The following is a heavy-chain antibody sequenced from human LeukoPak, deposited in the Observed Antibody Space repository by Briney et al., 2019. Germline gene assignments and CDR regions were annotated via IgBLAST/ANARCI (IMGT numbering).Heavy chain of an antibody. CDR3: AKAASYGFWSGYPNFDY. CDR1: GFTFSSYA. D-gene: IGHD3-3*01. CDR2: ISGSGGST. J-gene: IGHJ4*02. V-gene: IGHV3-23*01. Sequence: GGSLRLSCAASGFTFSSYAMSWVRQAPGKGLEWVSAISGSGGSTYYADSVKGRFTISRDNSKNTLYLQMNSLRAEDTAVYYCAKAASYGFWSGYPNFDYWGQGTLVTVSS.